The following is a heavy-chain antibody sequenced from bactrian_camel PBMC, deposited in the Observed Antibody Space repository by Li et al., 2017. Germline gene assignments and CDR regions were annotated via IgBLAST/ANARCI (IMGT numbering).Heavy chain of an antibody. D-gene: IGHD6*01. CDR3: AKGDRSYGDSCRWKY. CDR1: GYTYSSYC. V-gene: IGHV3S1*01. CDR2: ITTDGDTR. J-gene: IGHJ4*01. Sequence: HVQLVESGGGSVQAGGSLRLSCAASGYTYSSYCMGWFRQAPGKEREGVGSITTDGDTRYKDPVKGRFTISKDNAKNTLYLQMNDLEPEDTAMYYCAKGDRSYGDSCRWKYWGQGTQVTVS.